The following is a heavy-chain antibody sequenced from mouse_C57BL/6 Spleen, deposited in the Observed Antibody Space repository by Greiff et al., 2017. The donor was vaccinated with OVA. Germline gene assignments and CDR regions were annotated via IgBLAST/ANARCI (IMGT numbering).Heavy chain of an antibody. CDR1: GYTFTSYG. V-gene: IGHV1-72*01. CDR3: SDSNYDPAWFAY. Sequence: VQLQQPGAELVKPGASVKLSCKASGYTFTSYGMHWVKQRPGRGLAWIGGIDPNSGGTKYTEKFKSKSTLTVDKPSSTAYMQLSSLTSEDSAVFLCSDSNYDPAWFAYWGQGTLVTVSA. J-gene: IGHJ3*01. D-gene: IGHD2-5*01. CDR2: IDPNSGGT.